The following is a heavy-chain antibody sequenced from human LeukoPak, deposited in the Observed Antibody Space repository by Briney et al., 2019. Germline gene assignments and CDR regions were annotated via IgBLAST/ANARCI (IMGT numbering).Heavy chain of an antibody. D-gene: IGHD2-2*02. CDR3: ATYDIVVVPAAIHH. J-gene: IGHJ4*02. V-gene: IGHV1-69*01. CDR1: GGTFISYA. CDR2: IIPIFGTA. Sequence: GSSVKVSCEASGGTFISYAISWVRQAPGQGLEWMGGIIPIFGTANYAQKFQGRVTITADESTSTAYMELSSLRSEDTAVYYCATYDIVVVPAAIHHWGQGTLVTVSS.